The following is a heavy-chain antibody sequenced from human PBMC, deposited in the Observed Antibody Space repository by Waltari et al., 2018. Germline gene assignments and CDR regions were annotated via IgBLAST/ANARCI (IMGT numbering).Heavy chain of an antibody. CDR1: GFTFSSYS. CDR3: ASSRKWGAGDFFDY. CDR2: ISSSSTI. V-gene: IGHV3-48*04. D-gene: IGHD7-27*01. Sequence: EVQLVESGGGLVQPGGSLRLSCAASGFTFSSYSMNWVRQAPGKGLEWVSYISSSSTIYYADSVKGRFTISRDNAKNSLYLQMNSLRAEDTAVYYCASSRKWGAGDFFDYWGQGTLVTVSS. J-gene: IGHJ4*02.